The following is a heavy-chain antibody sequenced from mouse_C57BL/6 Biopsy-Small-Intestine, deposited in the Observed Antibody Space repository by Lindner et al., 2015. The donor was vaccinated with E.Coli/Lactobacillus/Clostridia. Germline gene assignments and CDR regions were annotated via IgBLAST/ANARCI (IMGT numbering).Heavy chain of an antibody. CDR2: INPNSGGT. V-gene: IGHV1-72*04. J-gene: IGHJ4*01. CDR1: GYTFIDYH. D-gene: IGHD3-3*01. CDR3: ARDQSDSWYDY. Sequence: SVKVSCKASGYTFIDYHMHWVRQAPGQGLEWMGRINPNSGGTKYAQKFLGRVTMTRDTSISTAYMELSRLSSDDTAVYYCARDQSDSWYDYWGQGTLVTVSS.